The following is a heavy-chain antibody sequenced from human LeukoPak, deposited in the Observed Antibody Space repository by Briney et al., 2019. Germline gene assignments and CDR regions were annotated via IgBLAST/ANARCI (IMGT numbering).Heavy chain of an antibody. CDR1: GFTFSSYS. Sequence: GGSLRLSCAASGFTFSSYSMNWVRQAPGKGLEWVAVISYDGSNKYYADSVKGRFTIPRDNSKNTLYLQMNSLRAEDTAVYYCARGNFDYWGQGTLVTVSS. J-gene: IGHJ4*02. CDR3: ARGNFDY. CDR2: ISYDGSNK. V-gene: IGHV3-30*03.